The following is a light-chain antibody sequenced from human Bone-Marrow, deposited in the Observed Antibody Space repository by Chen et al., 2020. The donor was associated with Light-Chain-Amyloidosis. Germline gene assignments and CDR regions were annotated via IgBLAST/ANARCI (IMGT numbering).Light chain of an antibody. CDR1: ALPTKY. CDR2: RDT. CDR3: QSADSSGTYEVI. Sequence: SYELTQPPSVSLSPGQTARITCSGDALPTKYAYWYQQKPGQAPVLVIHRDTERPSGISERFSGSSSGITATLTISGFQAEDEADYHCQSADSSGTYEVIFGGGTKLTVL. J-gene: IGLJ2*01. V-gene: IGLV3-25*03.